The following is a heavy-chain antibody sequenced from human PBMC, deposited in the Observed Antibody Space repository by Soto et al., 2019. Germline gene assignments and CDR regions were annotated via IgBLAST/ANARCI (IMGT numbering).Heavy chain of an antibody. D-gene: IGHD6-6*01. CDR1: GFTFSSYS. CDR2: ISSSSSTI. V-gene: IGHV3-48*01. J-gene: IGHJ3*02. Sequence: EVQLVESGGGLVQPGGSLRLSCAASGFTFSSYSMNWVRQAPGKGLEWVSYISSSSSTIYYADSVKGRFTISRDNAKNSLYLQMNSLRAEDTAVYYCARDEARISFDAFDIWGQGTMVTVSS. CDR3: ARDEARISFDAFDI.